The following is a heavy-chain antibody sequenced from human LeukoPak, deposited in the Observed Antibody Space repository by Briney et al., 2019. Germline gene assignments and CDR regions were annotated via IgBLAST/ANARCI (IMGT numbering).Heavy chain of an antibody. CDR2: ISTDGTYT. D-gene: IGHD3-3*01. CDR1: GFTFSSYW. V-gene: IGHV3-74*03. CDR3: GVLRFLEWLLYDY. Sequence: GGSLRLSCAASGFTFSSYWMHWVRQAPWKGLVWVSRISTDGTYTEYADSVKGRFTISRDNSKNTLYLQMNSLRAEDTAVYYCGVLRFLEWLLYDYWGQGTLVTVSS. J-gene: IGHJ4*02.